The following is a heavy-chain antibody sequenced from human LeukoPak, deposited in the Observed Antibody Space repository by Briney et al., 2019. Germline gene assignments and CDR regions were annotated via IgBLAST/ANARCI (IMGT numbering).Heavy chain of an antibody. CDR3: AKGGGDYSKGIDY. J-gene: IGHJ4*02. V-gene: IGHV3-23*01. CDR2: ISGSGGST. CDR1: GFTFSSYA. Sequence: PGGSLRLSCAASGFTFSSYAMSWVRQAPGKGLEWVSAISGSGGSTYYADSVKGRFTISRDNSKNTLYLQMNSLRAEGTAVYYCAKGGGDYSKGIDYWGQGTLVTVSS. D-gene: IGHD4-11*01.